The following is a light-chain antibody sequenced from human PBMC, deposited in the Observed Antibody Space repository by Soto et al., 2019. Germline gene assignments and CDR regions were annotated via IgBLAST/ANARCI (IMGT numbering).Light chain of an antibody. CDR3: QQRSNWPPWT. CDR1: QSVSSY. CDR2: DAS. Sequence: EIVLTQSPATLSLSPGERATLSCRASQSVSSYLAWYQQKHGQAPSLLIYDASNRATGIPARFSGSGSGTDFTLTISSLEPEDFAVYYCQQRSNWPPWTFGQGTKVEIK. V-gene: IGKV3-11*01. J-gene: IGKJ1*01.